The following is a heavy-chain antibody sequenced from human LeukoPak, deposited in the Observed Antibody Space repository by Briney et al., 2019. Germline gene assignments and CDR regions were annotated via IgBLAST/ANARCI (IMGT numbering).Heavy chain of an antibody. CDR1: GYTFTGYY. CDR2: INPSGGST. D-gene: IGHD6-19*01. V-gene: IGHV1-46*01. CDR3: ARDSSGWYYFDY. J-gene: IGHJ4*02. Sequence: ASVKVSCKASGYTFTGYYMHWVRQAPGQGLEWMGIINPSGGSTSYAQKFQGRVTMTRDTSTSTVYMELSSLRSEDTAVYYCARDSSGWYYFDYWGQGTLVTVSS.